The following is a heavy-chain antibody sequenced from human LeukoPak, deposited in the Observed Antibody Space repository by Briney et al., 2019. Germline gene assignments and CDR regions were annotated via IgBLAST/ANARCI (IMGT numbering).Heavy chain of an antibody. J-gene: IGHJ4*02. CDR1: GGSIRSYY. CDR2: IYYSWST. D-gene: IGHD3-22*01. V-gene: IGHV4-59*01. CDR3: ARSSGYYYHLDY. Sequence: PSETLSLTCTVSGGSIRSYYWRWIRQPPGKGLEWIGYIYYSWSTNYNPSLKSRVTISVDTSKNQVSLKLSSVTAADTAVYYCARSSGYYYHLDYWGQGTLVTVSS.